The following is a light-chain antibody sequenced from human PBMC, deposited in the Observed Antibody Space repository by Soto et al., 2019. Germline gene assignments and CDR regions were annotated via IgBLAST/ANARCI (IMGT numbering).Light chain of an antibody. J-gene: IGLJ1*01. V-gene: IGLV1-44*01. CDR1: SSNIGSNT. Sequence: QSVLTQPPSASGTPGQRVTISCSGSSSNIGSNTVNWYQQLPGTAPKLLIYSNNRRPSGVPDRFSGSKSGTSASLAISGLQSEDEADYYCAAWDDSLNGPYVFGTGTRSPS. CDR3: AAWDDSLNGPYV. CDR2: SNN.